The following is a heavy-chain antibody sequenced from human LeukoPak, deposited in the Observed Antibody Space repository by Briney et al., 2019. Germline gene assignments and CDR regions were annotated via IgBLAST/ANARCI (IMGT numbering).Heavy chain of an antibody. CDR1: GFTFSDYY. Sequence: GGSLRLSCAASGFTFSDYYMSWIRQAPGKGLEWVSYISSSGSTIYYADSVKGRFTISRDNSKNTLYLQMNSLRPEDTSVYYCAEDQKLQPFHYWGQGTLVTVSS. CDR2: ISSSGSTI. J-gene: IGHJ4*02. D-gene: IGHD1-1*01. V-gene: IGHV3-11*04. CDR3: AEDQKLQPFHY.